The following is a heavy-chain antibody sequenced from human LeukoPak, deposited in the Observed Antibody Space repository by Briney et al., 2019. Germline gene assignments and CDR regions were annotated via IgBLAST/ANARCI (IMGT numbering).Heavy chain of an antibody. CDR3: AREGRITSGYSGYDYLFDY. CDR1: GYTFTGYY. CDR2: INPNSGGT. V-gene: IGHV1-2*04. D-gene: IGHD5-12*01. Sequence: GPSEKVSCNASGYTFTGYYMHWVRQAPGQGLEWMGWINPNSGGTNYAQKFQGWVTMTTHTSISTSYIELSRLRSDDTAVYYCAREGRITSGYSGYDYLFDYWGQGNLVTVS. J-gene: IGHJ4*02.